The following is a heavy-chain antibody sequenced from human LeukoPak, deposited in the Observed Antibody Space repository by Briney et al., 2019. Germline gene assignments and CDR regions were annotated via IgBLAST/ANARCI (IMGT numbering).Heavy chain of an antibody. V-gene: IGHV3-7*01. J-gene: IGHJ5*02. D-gene: IGHD3-10*01. CDR1: GFTFTNYW. CDR2: IKQDGSEK. Sequence: GGSLRLSCAASGFTFTNYWMSWVRQAPGKGLEWVANIKQDGSEKYYVDSVKGRFTISRDNSKSSLYLQVSSLRAEDTAVYYCARGGNPPGKRITMVRGVIITSWFDPWGQGTLVTVSS. CDR3: ARGGNPPGKRITMVRGVIITSWFDP.